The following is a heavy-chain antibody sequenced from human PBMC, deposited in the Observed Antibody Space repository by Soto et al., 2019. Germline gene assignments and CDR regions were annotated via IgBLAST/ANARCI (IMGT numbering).Heavy chain of an antibody. CDR3: AKAPFGVINYYFDY. Sequence: GGSLRLSCAASGFTFSSYAMSWVRQAPGKGLEWVSAISGSGGTYYADSVKGRFTISRDNSKNTLYLHMNSLRAEDTAVYYCAKAPFGVINYYFDYWGQGALVTVSS. V-gene: IGHV3-23*01. J-gene: IGHJ4*02. CDR2: ISGSGGT. CDR1: GFTFSSYA. D-gene: IGHD3-3*01.